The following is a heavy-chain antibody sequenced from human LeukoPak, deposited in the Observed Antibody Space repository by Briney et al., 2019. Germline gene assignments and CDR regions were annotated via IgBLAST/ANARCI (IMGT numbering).Heavy chain of an antibody. CDR1: GYTFATYC. J-gene: IGHJ5*02. D-gene: IGHD6-6*01. CDR2: IYPGDCDT. CDR3: AKRSTSSRFAFDP. V-gene: IGHV5-51*01. Sequence: GESLKISCKASGYTFATYCIAWGRQLPGKRLEWMGTIYPGDCDTRYYADFQGRRTTSADKSINTTDLHWSSLEASDTAMYYCAKRSTSSRFAFDPWGQGTLVTVSS.